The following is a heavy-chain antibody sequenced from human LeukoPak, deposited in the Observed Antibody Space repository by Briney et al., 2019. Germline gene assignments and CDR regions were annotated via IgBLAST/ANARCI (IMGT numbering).Heavy chain of an antibody. CDR2: ISGSGGST. Sequence: GGSLRLSRAASGFTFSSYAMSWVRQAPGKGLEWVSAISGSGGSTYYADSVKGRFTISRDNSKNTLYLQMNSLRAEDTAVYYCARDKRTDSSGYYSDAFDIWGQGTMVTVSS. D-gene: IGHD3-22*01. CDR3: ARDKRTDSSGYYSDAFDI. J-gene: IGHJ3*02. CDR1: GFTFSSYA. V-gene: IGHV3-23*01.